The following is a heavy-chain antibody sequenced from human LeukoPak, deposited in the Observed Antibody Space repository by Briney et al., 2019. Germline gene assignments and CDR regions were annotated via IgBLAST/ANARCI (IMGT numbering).Heavy chain of an antibody. J-gene: IGHJ4*02. CDR2: TYSGDTT. CDR3: AREKPDSRNLDS. D-gene: IGHD1-14*01. V-gene: IGHV3-66*01. Sequence: SGGSLRLSCAAFGFIVRSNHINWVRQAPGKGLEWVSITYSGDTTYYADSVKGRFIISRDDSKNTLFLQMNDLRVEDTAVYYCAREKPDSRNLDSWGRGALVTVSS. CDR1: GFIVRSNH.